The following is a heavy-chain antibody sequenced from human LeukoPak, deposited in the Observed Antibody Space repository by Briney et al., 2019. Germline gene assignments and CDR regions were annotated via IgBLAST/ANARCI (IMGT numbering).Heavy chain of an antibody. CDR2: IWYDGSNK. CDR1: GFTFSNYG. CDR3: VRVAVAGNLNSWFDP. Sequence: PGRSLRLSCAASGFTFSNYGMHWVRQAPGKGLEWVAVIWYDGSNKYYADSVKGRFTISRDNSKNPLYLQMNSLRAEDTAVYYCVRVAVAGNLNSWFDPWGQGTLVTVSS. D-gene: IGHD6-19*01. J-gene: IGHJ5*02. V-gene: IGHV3-33*01.